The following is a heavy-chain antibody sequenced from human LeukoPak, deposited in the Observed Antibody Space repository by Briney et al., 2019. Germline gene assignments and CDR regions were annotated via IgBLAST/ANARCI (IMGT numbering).Heavy chain of an antibody. D-gene: IGHD6-19*01. Sequence: GGSLRLSCAGSGFTFSSYRMSWVRQAPGKGLEWVANIKEDGSEKYYVDSVKGRFTISRDNAKNSLYLQMNSLRVEDTAVYYCARALAEAGTGYWGQGTLVTVSS. CDR3: ARALAEAGTGY. J-gene: IGHJ4*02. V-gene: IGHV3-7*01. CDR1: GFTFSSYR. CDR2: IKEDGSEK.